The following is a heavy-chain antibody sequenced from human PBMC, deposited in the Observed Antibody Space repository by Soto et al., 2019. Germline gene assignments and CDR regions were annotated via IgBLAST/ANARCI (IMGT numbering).Heavy chain of an antibody. V-gene: IGHV3-30-3*01. D-gene: IGHD2-21*02. CDR3: ARGAYCGGDCLPGQVSKWYFDL. CDR1: GFTFTEYA. CDR2: VSYDGSNK. J-gene: IGHJ2*01. Sequence: QVQLVEFGGGVVQPGRSLRLSCVASGFTFTEYAMHWVRQTPGKGLEWVAVVSYDGSNKYYADFVKGRFTISRDNSKTRLYLQMNSLRPEDRALYYCARGAYCGGDCLPGQVSKWYFDLWGRGTLVIVSS.